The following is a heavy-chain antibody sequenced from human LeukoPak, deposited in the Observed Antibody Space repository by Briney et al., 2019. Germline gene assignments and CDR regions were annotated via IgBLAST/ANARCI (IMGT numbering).Heavy chain of an antibody. CDR1: GYSLTSYY. CDR2: INPTTGST. D-gene: IGHD4-23*01. J-gene: IGHJ4*02. V-gene: IGHV1-46*01. Sequence: ASVKVSCKASGYSLTSYYIHWVRQAPGQGLEWMGIINPTTGSTIYAQTFQGRVTMTRDVSTSTVYMDLSSLRSADTAVYYCARCGPFYRGPSEYYFDYWGQGTLVTVSS. CDR3: ARCGPFYRGPSEYYFDY.